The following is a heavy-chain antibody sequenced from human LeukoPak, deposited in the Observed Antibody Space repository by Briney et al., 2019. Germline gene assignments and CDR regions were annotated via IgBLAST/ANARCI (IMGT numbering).Heavy chain of an antibody. J-gene: IGHJ4*02. Sequence: EAGESQRLSCVGSGFTFTSYWMGWVRQAPGKGLEWVAHIKEDGSEKYYVDSVKGRFTISRDNPKNSLYLQMNSLGVEDTAIYYCARAAGTTRTFGYWGQGALVTVSS. CDR3: ARAAGTTRTFGY. D-gene: IGHD1-7*01. V-gene: IGHV3-7*04. CDR2: IKEDGSEK. CDR1: GFTFTSYW.